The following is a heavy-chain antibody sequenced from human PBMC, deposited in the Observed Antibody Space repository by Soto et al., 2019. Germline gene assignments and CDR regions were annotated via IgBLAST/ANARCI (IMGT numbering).Heavy chain of an antibody. CDR1: GFTFSSYA. Sequence: LRLSCAASGFTFSSYAMHWVRQAPGKGLEWVAVISYDGSNKYYADSVKGRFTISRDNSKNTLYLQMNSLRAEDTAVYYCARDYGGYYYYGMDVWGQGTTVTVSS. CDR3: ARDYGGYYYYGMDV. J-gene: IGHJ6*02. V-gene: IGHV3-30-3*01. CDR2: ISYDGSNK. D-gene: IGHD2-15*01.